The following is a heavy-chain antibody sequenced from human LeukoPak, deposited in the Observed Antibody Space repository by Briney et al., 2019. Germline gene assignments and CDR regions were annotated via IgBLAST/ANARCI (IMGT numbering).Heavy chain of an antibody. D-gene: IGHD3-9*01. V-gene: IGHV3-48*04. J-gene: IGHJ6*03. CDR3: ARDWGYDILTGYSLGYMDV. CDR2: ISSSGSTI. Sequence: GGSLRLSCAASGFTFSGYSMNWVRQGPGKGLEWVSYISSSGSTIYYADSVKGRFTISRDNAKNSLYLQMNSLRAEDTAVYYCARDWGYDILTGYSLGYMDVWGKGTTVTVSS. CDR1: GFTFSGYS.